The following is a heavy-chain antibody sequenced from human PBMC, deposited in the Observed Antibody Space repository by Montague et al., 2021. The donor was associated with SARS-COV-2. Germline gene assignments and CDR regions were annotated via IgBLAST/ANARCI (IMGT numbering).Heavy chain of an antibody. J-gene: IGHJ6*03. D-gene: IGHD3-10*01. Sequence: SETLSLTCTVSGGSVSSSPYYWGWIRQPPGRGLEWVGGISYSGRTYFSPSLKSRLTISVDSSENQFSLRLSSVTAADTAVYYCASSYYYGSETYVYNYYMDVWGKGTTVTVSS. CDR2: ISYSGRT. CDR1: GGSVSSSPYY. V-gene: IGHV4-39*01. CDR3: ASSYYYGSETYVYNYYMDV.